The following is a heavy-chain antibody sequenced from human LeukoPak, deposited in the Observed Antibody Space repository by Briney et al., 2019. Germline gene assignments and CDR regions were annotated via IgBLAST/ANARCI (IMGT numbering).Heavy chain of an antibody. CDR1: GGTCSSYA. Sequence: SVNVSCKASGGTCSSYAISWVRQAPGQGLEWMGGIIPIFGTANYAQKFQGRVTITADESTSTAYMELSSLRSEDTAVYYCARDRDGFWSALDVWGKGTTVTVSS. V-gene: IGHV1-69*01. J-gene: IGHJ6*04. D-gene: IGHD3-3*01. CDR2: IIPIFGTA. CDR3: ARDRDGFWSALDV.